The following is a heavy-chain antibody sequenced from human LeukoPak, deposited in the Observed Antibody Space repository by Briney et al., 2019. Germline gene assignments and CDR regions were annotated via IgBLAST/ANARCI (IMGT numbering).Heavy chain of an antibody. V-gene: IGHV3-30*02. CDR1: AFTFSNYG. D-gene: IGHD3/OR15-3a*01. Sequence: GGSLRLSCAASAFTFSNYGMHWVRQAPGKGLEWVAFIRYDGSNEYYADSVKGRFAISRDGPKNTLYLQMNSLRAEDTAVYYCAKDSWGDFWTGLGRAAPTFDYWGQGTLVTVSS. CDR2: IRYDGSNE. CDR3: AKDSWGDFWTGLGRAAPTFDY. J-gene: IGHJ4*02.